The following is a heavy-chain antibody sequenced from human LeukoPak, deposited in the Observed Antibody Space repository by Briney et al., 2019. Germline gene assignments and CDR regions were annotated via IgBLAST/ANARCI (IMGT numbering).Heavy chain of an antibody. Sequence: PGGSLRHSCAASGFTVNAQYMSWVRQAPGKGLEWVSVIYSGGGTYYAHSVSGRFTMSRDNSKNALFLQLNSLRAEDTAVYYCVSHYGMDVWGQGTTVTVSS. J-gene: IGHJ6*02. CDR3: VSHYGMDV. CDR1: GFTVNAQY. CDR2: IYSGGGT. V-gene: IGHV3-53*01.